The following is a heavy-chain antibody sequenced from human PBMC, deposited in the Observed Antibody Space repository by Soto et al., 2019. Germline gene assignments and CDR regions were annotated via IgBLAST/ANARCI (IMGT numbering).Heavy chain of an antibody. CDR1: GFTFSDYY. CDR2: ISSSSSYT. CDR3: ARLDYDFWRGSGGDGMDV. D-gene: IGHD3-3*01. Sequence: GGSLRLSCAASGFTFSDYYMSWIRQAPGKGLEWVSYISSSSSYTNYADSVKGRFTISRDNAKNSLYLQMNSLRAEDTAVYYCARLDYDFWRGSGGDGMDVCGQGPTVTV. J-gene: IGHJ6*02. V-gene: IGHV3-11*06.